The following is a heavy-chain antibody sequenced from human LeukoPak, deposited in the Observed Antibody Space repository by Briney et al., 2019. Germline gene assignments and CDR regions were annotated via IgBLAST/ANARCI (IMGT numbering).Heavy chain of an antibody. J-gene: IGHJ4*02. CDR2: IYHSGST. CDR1: GGSISSSNW. CDR3: ARAYYYDYVWGSYRAPFDY. Sequence: SETLSLTCAVSGGSISSSNWWSWVRQPPGKGLEWIGEIYHSGSTNYNPSLKSRVTILEDKSKNQFSLKLSSVTAADTAVYYCARAYYYDYVWGSYRAPFDYWGQGTLVTVSS. D-gene: IGHD3-16*02. V-gene: IGHV4-4*02.